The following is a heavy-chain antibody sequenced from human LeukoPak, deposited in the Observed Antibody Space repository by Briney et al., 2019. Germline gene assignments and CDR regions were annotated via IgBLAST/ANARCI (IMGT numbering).Heavy chain of an antibody. Sequence: ASVKVSCKASGYTFTSYYMHWVRQAPGQGLEWMGIINPSGGSTSYAQKFQGRVTMTRDMSTSTVYMELSSLRSEDTAVYYCAREDSSGWADFDYWGQGTLSPSPQ. CDR3: AREDSSGWADFDY. CDR1: GYTFTSYY. J-gene: IGHJ4*02. D-gene: IGHD6-19*01. V-gene: IGHV1-46*01. CDR2: INPSGGST.